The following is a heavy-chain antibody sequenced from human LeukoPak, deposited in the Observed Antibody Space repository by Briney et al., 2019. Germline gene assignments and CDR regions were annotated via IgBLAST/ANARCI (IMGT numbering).Heavy chain of an antibody. CDR1: GFTFSSYE. CDR3: AELGITMIGGV. D-gene: IGHD3-10*02. J-gene: IGHJ6*04. CDR2: ISSSGSTI. V-gene: IGHV3-48*03. Sequence: GGSLRLSCAASGFTFSSYEMNWVRQAPRKGLEWVSYISSSGSTIYYADSVKGRFTISRDNAKNSLYLQMNSLRAEDTAVYYCAELGITMIGGVWGKGTTVTISS.